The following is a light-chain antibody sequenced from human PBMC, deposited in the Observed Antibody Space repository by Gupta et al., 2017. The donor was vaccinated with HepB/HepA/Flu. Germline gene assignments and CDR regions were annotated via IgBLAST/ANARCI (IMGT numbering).Light chain of an antibody. Sequence: EIVLTQSPGTLSLSPGERATLSCRASQSVNSNYLAWYQQKPGQAPSLLIYGASSRATGIPDRFSGSGSGTDFTLIISRLEPEDFAVYYCQQDDNAPRTFGQGTKVEIK. V-gene: IGKV3-20*01. CDR2: GAS. J-gene: IGKJ1*01. CDR1: QSVNSNY. CDR3: QQDDNAPRT.